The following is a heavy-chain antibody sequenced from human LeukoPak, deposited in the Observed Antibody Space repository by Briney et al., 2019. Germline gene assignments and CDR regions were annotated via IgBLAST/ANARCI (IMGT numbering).Heavy chain of an antibody. J-gene: IGHJ4*02. Sequence: PGGSLRLSCAASGFIFSSYSMNWVRQAPGKGLEWVSYISSSSSTIYYADSVKGRFTISRDNAKNSLYLQMNSLRAEDTAVYYCARDPPSRKFIVGATTPIYYFDYWGQGTLVTVSS. V-gene: IGHV3-48*01. CDR1: GFIFSSYS. D-gene: IGHD1-26*01. CDR3: ARDPPSRKFIVGATTPIYYFDY. CDR2: ISSSSSTI.